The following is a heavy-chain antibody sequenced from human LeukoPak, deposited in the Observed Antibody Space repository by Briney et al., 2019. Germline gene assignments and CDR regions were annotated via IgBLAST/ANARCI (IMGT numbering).Heavy chain of an antibody. D-gene: IGHD4/OR15-4a*01. CDR2: ISSSSSYI. J-gene: IGHJ3*02. Sequence: GGSLRLSCAASGFTFSSYSMNWVRQAPGKGLEWVSSISSSSSYIYYADSVKGRFTISRDNAKNSLYLQMNSLRAEDTAVYYCARAAVRTNALDIWGQGTMVTVSS. CDR1: GFTFSSYS. V-gene: IGHV3-21*01. CDR3: ARAAVRTNALDI.